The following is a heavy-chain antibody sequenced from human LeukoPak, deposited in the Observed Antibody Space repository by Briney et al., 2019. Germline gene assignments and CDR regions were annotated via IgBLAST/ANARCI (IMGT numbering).Heavy chain of an antibody. V-gene: IGHV3-23*01. CDR3: AKDGGDSFGHELFDY. D-gene: IGHD3-16*01. J-gene: IGHJ4*02. CDR2: ISSGGTT. Sequence: GGSLRLSCAASGFTFSSYAMGWVRQAPGKGLEWVSLISSGGTTYYADSVKGRFDISRDNSKNTLYLQMNSLRAEDTGTYYCAKDGGDSFGHELFDYRGQGTLVTVSS. CDR1: GFTFSSYA.